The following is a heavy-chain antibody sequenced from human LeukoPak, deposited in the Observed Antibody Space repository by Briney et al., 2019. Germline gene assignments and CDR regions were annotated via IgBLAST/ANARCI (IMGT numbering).Heavy chain of an antibody. J-gene: IGHJ4*02. CDR1: GYTFTSYG. CDR3: ARDDVDYGGNN. Sequence: ASVKLSCKPSGYTFTSYGISWVRQAPGQGLDWMGWISAYNGNTNYAQKLQGRVTTTTDTPTSTAYIELRSLRSADPPLYYCARDDVDYGGNNWGQGTLVTVSS. CDR2: ISAYNGNT. D-gene: IGHD4-23*01. V-gene: IGHV1-18*01.